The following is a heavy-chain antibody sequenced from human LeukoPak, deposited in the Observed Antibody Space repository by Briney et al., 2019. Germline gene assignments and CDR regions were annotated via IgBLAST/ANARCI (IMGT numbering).Heavy chain of an antibody. Sequence: SETLSLTCAVYGGSFSGYYWSWIRQPPGKGLEWIGEINHSGSTNYNPSLKSRVTISVDTSKNQFSLKLSSVTAADTAVYYCARHRYGPHFDYWGQGTLVTVSS. D-gene: IGHD3-16*01. CDR2: INHSGST. CDR3: ARHRYGPHFDY. V-gene: IGHV4-34*01. CDR1: GGSFSGYY. J-gene: IGHJ4*02.